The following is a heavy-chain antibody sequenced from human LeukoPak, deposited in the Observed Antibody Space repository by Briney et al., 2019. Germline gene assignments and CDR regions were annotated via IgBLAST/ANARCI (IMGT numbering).Heavy chain of an antibody. J-gene: IGHJ6*03. CDR1: GYTFTSYY. CDR2: INPSGGST. Sequence: GASVKVSCKASGYTFTSYYMHWVRQAPGQGLEWMGIINPSGGSTSYAQKFQGRVTMTRDTSTSTVYMELSSLRSEDTAVYCCARTTNGSGSYVYYYMDVWGKGTTVTVSS. V-gene: IGHV1-46*01. D-gene: IGHD3-10*01. CDR3: ARTTNGSGSYVYYYMDV.